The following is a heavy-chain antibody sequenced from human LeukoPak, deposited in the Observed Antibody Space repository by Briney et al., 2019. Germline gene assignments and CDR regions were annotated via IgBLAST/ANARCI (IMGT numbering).Heavy chain of an antibody. CDR2: ISTSSRYR. D-gene: IGHD3-22*01. J-gene: IGHJ3*02. CDR3: AKTGDYFDSTDYYRPDAFDI. Sequence: GGSLRLSCAASGFNFSNFSMHWVRQAPGIGLEWVSSISTSSRYRYYADSVKGRFSISRDNAKNSLYLEMDSLRAEDTALYYCAKTGDYFDSTDYYRPDAFDIWGQGTMVTVSS. V-gene: IGHV3-21*04. CDR1: GFNFSNFS.